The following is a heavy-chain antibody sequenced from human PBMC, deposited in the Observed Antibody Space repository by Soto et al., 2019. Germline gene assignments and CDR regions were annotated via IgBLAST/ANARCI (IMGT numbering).Heavy chain of an antibody. Sequence: EVQLLESGGGLVQPGGSLRLSCAASGFSFSSYAISWVRQAPGRGLEWVSTFRDTGDKTYYADSVKGRFTVSRDISQNTLYLQMNGLSPDDTAIYYCAKGPDPGAFDICGQGTMVTVSS. CDR2: FRDTGDKT. CDR3: AKGPDPGAFDI. D-gene: IGHD3-10*01. CDR1: GFSFSSYA. J-gene: IGHJ3*02. V-gene: IGHV3-23*01.